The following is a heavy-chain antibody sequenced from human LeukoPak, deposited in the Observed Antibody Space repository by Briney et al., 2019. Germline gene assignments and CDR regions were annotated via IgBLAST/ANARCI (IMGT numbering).Heavy chain of an antibody. D-gene: IGHD3-10*01. J-gene: IGHJ3*02. CDR1: GYTLTELS. V-gene: IGHV1-24*01. CDR2: FDPEDGET. CDR3: ATDRNYCSGSYYRGLYAFDI. Sequence: ASVKVSCKVSGYTLTELSMHWVRQAPGKGLEWMGGFDPEDGETIYAQKFQGRVTMTEDTSTDTAYMELSSLSSEDTAVYYCATDRNYCSGSYYRGLYAFDIWGQGTMVTVSS.